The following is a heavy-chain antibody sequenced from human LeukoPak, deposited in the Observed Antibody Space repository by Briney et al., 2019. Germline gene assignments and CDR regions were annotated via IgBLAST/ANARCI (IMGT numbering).Heavy chain of an antibody. CDR1: GYTFTSYG. CDR3: AKGYYGSGSYEGDYFDY. D-gene: IGHD3-10*01. Sequence: GASVKVSCKASGYTFTSYGISWVRQAPGQGLEWMGRISAYNGNTNYAQKLQGRVTMTTDTSTSTAYMELRSLRSDDTAVYYCAKGYYGSGSYEGDYFDYWGQGTLVTVSS. V-gene: IGHV1-18*01. J-gene: IGHJ4*02. CDR2: ISAYNGNT.